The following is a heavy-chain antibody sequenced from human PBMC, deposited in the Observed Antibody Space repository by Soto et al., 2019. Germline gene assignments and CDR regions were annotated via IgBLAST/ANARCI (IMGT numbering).Heavy chain of an antibody. J-gene: IGHJ6*02. D-gene: IGHD2-15*01. CDR1: GFTFSSYA. CDR3: AKDWPRWFSYYYGMDV. V-gene: IGHV3-23*01. CDR2: ISGSGGST. Sequence: GGSLRLSCAASGFTFSSYAMSWVRQAPGKGLEWVSAISGSGGSTYYEDSVKGRVTISRDNSKNTLYLQMNSLRAEGTAVYYCAKDWPRWFSYYYGMDVWGQGTTVTVSS.